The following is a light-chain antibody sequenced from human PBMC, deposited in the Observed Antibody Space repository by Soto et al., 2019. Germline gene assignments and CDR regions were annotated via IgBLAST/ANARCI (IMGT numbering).Light chain of an antibody. CDR1: QDISNY. V-gene: IGKV1-17*03. Sequence: DIQLTQSPSAMSASVGDRVTITCRASQDISNYLGWFQQKPGKAPDRLIYAASNLRSGVPSRFSGSGTGPEFPLSLASLQPECFATYYCHQHHCYPYTFGPGTYLEIK. CDR2: AAS. J-gene: IGKJ2*01. CDR3: HQHHCYPYT.